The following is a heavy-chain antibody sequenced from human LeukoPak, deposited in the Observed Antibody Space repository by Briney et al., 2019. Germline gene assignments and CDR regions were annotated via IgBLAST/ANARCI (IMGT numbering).Heavy chain of an antibody. CDR3: VKTQRWLPRTDAFDI. V-gene: IGHV3-23*01. CDR2: ISGSGGST. CDR1: GFTFSSYA. D-gene: IGHD6-19*01. J-gene: IGHJ3*02. Sequence: PGGSLRLSCAASGFTFSSYAMSWVRQAPGKGLEWVSAISGSGGSTYYADSVKGRFTISRDNSKNTLYLQMSSLRAEDTAVYYCVKTQRWLPRTDAFDIWGQGTMVTVSS.